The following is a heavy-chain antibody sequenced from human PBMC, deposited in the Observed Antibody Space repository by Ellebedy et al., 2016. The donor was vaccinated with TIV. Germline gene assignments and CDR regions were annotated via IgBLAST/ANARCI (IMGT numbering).Heavy chain of an antibody. V-gene: IGHV3-48*04. CDR2: ISSGSTSI. Sequence: PGGSLRLSCAASGFTFSSYTMNWVRQAPGKGLEWVSYISSGSTSIYYADSVRGRFTVSRDNAKHSLYLQMNGLRAEDTAVYYCARDRSGYTSGYLVDYWGRGTLVTVSS. J-gene: IGHJ4*02. CDR1: GFTFSSYT. D-gene: IGHD5-18*01. CDR3: ARDRSGYTSGYLVDY.